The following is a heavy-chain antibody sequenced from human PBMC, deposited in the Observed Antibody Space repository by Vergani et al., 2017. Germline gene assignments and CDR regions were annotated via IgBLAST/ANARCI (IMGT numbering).Heavy chain of an antibody. CDR3: ARDQWDDDGPRGGFAP. V-gene: IGHV4-4*07. CDR2: VHTDGTA. J-gene: IGHJ5*02. D-gene: IGHD5-24*01. Sequence: VQLPESGPGLLKPSETLSLTCSVSGASISSYFWSWIRQPAGKGLEWLGRVHTDGTAYYNPSLRTRVRLSADLSQSQFSLKMTSLTAADTAVYFCARDQWDDDGPRGGFAPWGQGTLVTVSS. CDR1: GASISSYF.